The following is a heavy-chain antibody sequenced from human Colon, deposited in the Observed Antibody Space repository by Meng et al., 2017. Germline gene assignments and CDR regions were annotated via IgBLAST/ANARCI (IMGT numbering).Heavy chain of an antibody. D-gene: IGHD1-26*01. J-gene: IGHJ4*02. CDR2: SNTKTGNP. CDR1: GYSFTYFA. CDR3: AREGSDSYIDF. Sequence: QGRMVQTGSEMKRPGAPLKVTCKTSGYSFTYFAMNWVRQAPGRGLEWMGWSNTKTGNPTYAQGFRGRFVFSLDTSATTAFLEINDLEADDTAIYYCAREGSDSYIDFWGQGTLVTVSS. V-gene: IGHV7-4-1*02.